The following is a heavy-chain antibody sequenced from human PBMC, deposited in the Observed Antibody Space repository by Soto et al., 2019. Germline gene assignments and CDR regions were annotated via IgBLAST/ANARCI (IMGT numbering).Heavy chain of an antibody. V-gene: IGHV1-18*01. CDR2: ISAYNGNT. Sequence: GASVKVSCKASGYTFTGYGISWVRQAPGQGLEWMGWISAYNGNTNYAQKLQGRVTMTTDTSTSTAYMELRSLRSDDTAVYYCARQRSSSLGFYYMDVWGKGTTVTVSS. CDR3: ARQRSSSLGFYYMDV. D-gene: IGHD6-6*01. J-gene: IGHJ6*03. CDR1: GYTFTGYG.